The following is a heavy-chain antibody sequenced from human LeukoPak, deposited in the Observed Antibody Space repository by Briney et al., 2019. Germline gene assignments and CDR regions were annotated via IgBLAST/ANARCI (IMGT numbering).Heavy chain of an antibody. V-gene: IGHV3-30-3*01. Sequence: GGSLRLSCSASGITLMSYTIHRLRRAPGRGLEWLTLVLDNTDFAYHADSVKGRFIISRDTSKNVVYLQMNSLRAEDTAVYYCARDYVIVVVNNAFDIWGQGTMVTVSS. CDR2: VLDNTDFA. CDR3: ARDYVIVVVNNAFDI. CDR1: GITLMSYT. J-gene: IGHJ3*02. D-gene: IGHD3-22*01.